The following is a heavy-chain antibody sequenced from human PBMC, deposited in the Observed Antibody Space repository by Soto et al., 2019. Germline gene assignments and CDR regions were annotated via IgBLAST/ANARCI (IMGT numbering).Heavy chain of an antibody. D-gene: IGHD3-16*01. CDR3: GRTDNYGAWAAWY. Sequence: SETLSLTFTLSSGSITGGRYDWRWIRQAPGKGLEWVGCIQRSGNTHYNAPLKRRVTMSIDPSRNRLYLKLVSVTAADTAVYYCGRTDNYGAWAAWYWGRGIQVTVSS. V-gene: IGHV4-61*01. J-gene: IGHJ4*02. CDR2: IQRSGNT. CDR1: SGSITGGRYD.